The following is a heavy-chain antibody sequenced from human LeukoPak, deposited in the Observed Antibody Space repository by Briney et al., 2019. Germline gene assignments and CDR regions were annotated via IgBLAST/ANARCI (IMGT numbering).Heavy chain of an antibody. V-gene: IGHV1-69*05. CDR1: GGTFSSYA. CDR3: AREGCLTPYFDY. D-gene: IGHD4/OR15-4a*01. CDR2: IIPIFGTA. J-gene: IGHJ4*02. Sequence: ASVKVSCKASGGTFSSYAISWVRQAPGQGLEWMGGIIPIFGTANYAQKFQGRVTITTDESTSTAYMELSSLRSEDTAVYYCAREGCLTPYFDYWGQGTLVTVSS.